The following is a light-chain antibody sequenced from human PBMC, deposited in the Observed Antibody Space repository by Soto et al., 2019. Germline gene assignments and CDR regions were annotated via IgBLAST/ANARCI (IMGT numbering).Light chain of an antibody. J-gene: IGLJ2*01. CDR3: GTWDSSLSAGL. CDR2: DNN. Sequence: QSVLTQPPSVSAAPGQTVTISCSGSGSNIGNNYVSWYRHLPGTAPKLLIYDNNRRPSGIPDRFSGSRSGTSATLDITGLQTGDEADYYCGTWDSSLSAGLFGGGTKVTVL. V-gene: IGLV1-51*01. CDR1: GSNIGNNY.